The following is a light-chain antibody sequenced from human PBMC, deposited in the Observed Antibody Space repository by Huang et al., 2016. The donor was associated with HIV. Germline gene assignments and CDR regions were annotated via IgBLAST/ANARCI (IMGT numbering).Light chain of an antibody. V-gene: IGKV3-20*01. CDR2: GAS. J-gene: IGKJ3*01. Sequence: EIVLTQSPGTLAFSPGERATLSCRASQSVSSSYLAWYQHKPGQAPRLRLYGASSRATDIPARFSGRWSGTDFTLTISRLEPEDFAVYYCQQYGTSPLTFGPGTKVDIK. CDR1: QSVSSSY. CDR3: QQYGTSPLT.